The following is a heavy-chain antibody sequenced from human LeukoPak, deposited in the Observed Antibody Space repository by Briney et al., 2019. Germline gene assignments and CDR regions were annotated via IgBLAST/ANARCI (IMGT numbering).Heavy chain of an antibody. CDR1: GYTFTSYD. J-gene: IGHJ3*02. CDR2: MNPNSGNT. CDR3: ARGRYYYDSSGSDAVDAFDI. Sequence: TSVEVSCKASGYTFTSYDINWVRQATGQGLEWMGWMNPNSGNTGYAQKFQGRVTMTRNTSISTAYMELSSLRSEDTAVYYCARGRYYYDSSGSDAVDAFDIWGQGTMVTVSS. V-gene: IGHV1-8*01. D-gene: IGHD3-22*01.